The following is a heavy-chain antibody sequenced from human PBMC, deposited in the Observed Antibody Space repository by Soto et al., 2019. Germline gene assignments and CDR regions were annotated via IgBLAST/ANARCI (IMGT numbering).Heavy chain of an antibody. Sequence: KPSETLSLTCTVSGGSISSYFWSWIRQPPGKGLEWIGYIYYSESTNYNPSLKSRVTISVDTSKNQFSLKLSSVTAADTAVYYCARDRGLGSGWYGWFDPWGQGTLVT. D-gene: IGHD6-19*01. V-gene: IGHV4-59*01. CDR2: IYYSEST. CDR3: ARDRGLGSGWYGWFDP. J-gene: IGHJ5*02. CDR1: GGSISSYF.